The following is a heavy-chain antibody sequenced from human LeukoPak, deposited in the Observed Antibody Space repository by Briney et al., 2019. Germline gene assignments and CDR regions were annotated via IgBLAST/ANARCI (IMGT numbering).Heavy chain of an antibody. CDR1: GFTFSSYG. D-gene: IGHD6-13*01. Sequence: GRSLRLSCAASGFTFSSYGMHWVRQAPGKGLEWVAVIWYDGSNKYYADSVKGRFTISRDNSKNTLYLQMNSLRAEDTAVYYCARVGCIAAAGTCWFDPWGQGTLVTVFS. CDR2: IWYDGSNK. CDR3: ARVGCIAAAGTCWFDP. J-gene: IGHJ5*02. V-gene: IGHV3-33*01.